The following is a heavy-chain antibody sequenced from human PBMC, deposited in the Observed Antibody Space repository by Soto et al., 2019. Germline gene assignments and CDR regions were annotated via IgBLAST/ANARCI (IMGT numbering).Heavy chain of an antibody. J-gene: IGHJ4*02. CDR2: IYYSGST. CDR1: GGSISSSSYY. Sequence: QLQLQESGPGLVKPSETLSLTCTVSGGSISSSSYYWGWIRQPPGKGLEWIGSIYYSGSTYYNPSLKSRVTISVDTSKNQFSLKLSSVTAADTAVYYCARLLRDWGVIFGQLVPFDYWGQGTLVTVSS. D-gene: IGHD6-6*01. CDR3: ARLLRDWGVIFGQLVPFDY. V-gene: IGHV4-39*01.